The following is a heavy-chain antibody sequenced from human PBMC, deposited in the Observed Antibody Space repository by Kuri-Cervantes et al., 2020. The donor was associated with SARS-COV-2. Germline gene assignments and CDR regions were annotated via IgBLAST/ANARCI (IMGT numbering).Heavy chain of an antibody. D-gene: IGHD1-26*01. CDR1: GGSISSGSYY. CDR3: ARDRWELHDY. J-gene: IGHJ4*02. V-gene: IGHV4-61*02. Sequence: LRLSCTVSGGSISSGSYYWSWIRQPAGKGLEWIGRIYTSGSTNYNPSLKSRVTISVDTSKNQFSLKLSSVTAADTAMYYCARDRWELHDYWGQGTLVTVSS. CDR2: IYTSGST.